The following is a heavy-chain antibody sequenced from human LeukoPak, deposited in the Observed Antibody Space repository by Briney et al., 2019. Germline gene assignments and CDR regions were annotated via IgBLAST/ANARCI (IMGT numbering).Heavy chain of an antibody. CDR1: GNYW. CDR3: VSFYETY. CDR2: INSDGSWT. V-gene: IGHV3-74*01. Sequence: GGSLRLSCAASGNYWMHWVRQAPGKGLVWVSHINSDGSWTSYADSVKGRFTISKDNAKNTVYLQMNSLRAEDTAVYYCVSFYETYWGRGTVVTVSS. D-gene: IGHD2/OR15-2a*01. J-gene: IGHJ1*01.